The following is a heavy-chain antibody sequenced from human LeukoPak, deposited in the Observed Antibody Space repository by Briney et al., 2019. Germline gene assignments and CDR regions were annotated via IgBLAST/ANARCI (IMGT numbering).Heavy chain of an antibody. CDR3: ARWARYGSHPERLGW. D-gene: IGHD3-16*01. CDR2: ISSNVDTP. CDR1: GVTFSTYA. J-gene: IGHJ4*02. V-gene: IGHV3-64*01. Sequence: GGSLRLSCAASGVTFSTYAMRWVRQAPGKGGEYGSAISSNVDTPYYAHSVQRSLTISRHHSKNTLYLQLASLRAEDMAVYYCARWARYGSHPERLGWWGQGTLVTVSS.